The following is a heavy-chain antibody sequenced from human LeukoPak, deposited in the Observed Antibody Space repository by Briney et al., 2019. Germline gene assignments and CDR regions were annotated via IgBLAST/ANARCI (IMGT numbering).Heavy chain of an antibody. D-gene: IGHD5-24*01. CDR3: ARRGDGYGHFDF. CDR1: GGSVSSSNW. Sequence: SETLSPTCAVSGGSVSSSNWWSWVRPPPGKGLEWIGAIYHSGTTTYNPSLKSRVTISVDKSKNQFSLKLSSVTAADTAVYYCARRGDGYGHFDFWGQGTLVTVSS. J-gene: IGHJ4*02. CDR2: IYHSGTT. V-gene: IGHV4-4*02.